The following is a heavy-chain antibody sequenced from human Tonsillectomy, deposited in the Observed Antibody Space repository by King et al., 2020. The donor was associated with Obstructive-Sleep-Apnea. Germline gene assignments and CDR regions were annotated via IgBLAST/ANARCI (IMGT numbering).Heavy chain of an antibody. D-gene: IGHD3-22*01. J-gene: IGHJ6*02. CDR3: ARRAHYDSGMDV. V-gene: IGHV5-51*01. CDR2: IYPGYSVT. Sequence: QLVQSGAEVKKPGESLKISCNGSGYSFTSYWLAWVLQMPGKGLDWMGCIYPGYSVTRYRPSFQGQVTISADKSISTAYLQWSSLKASDTAMYYCARRAHYDSGMDVWGQGTTVTVSS. CDR1: GYSFTSYW.